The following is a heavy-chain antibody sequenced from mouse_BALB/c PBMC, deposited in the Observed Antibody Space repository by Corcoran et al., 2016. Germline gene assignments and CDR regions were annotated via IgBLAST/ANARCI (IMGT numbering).Heavy chain of an antibody. CDR2: IHPNYDST. J-gene: IGHJ1*01. Sequence: EVQMQQFGAELVKPGASVKISCKASGYTCTDYNMDWVKQSHGKSLEWIGDIHPNYDSTSYNQKFKGKATLTVDKSSSTAYMELRSLTSEDTAVYYCARRDYGSSYWYFDVWGAGTTVTVSS. CDR3: ARRDYGSSYWYFDV. D-gene: IGHD1-1*01. CDR1: GYTCTDYN. V-gene: IGHV1-18*01.